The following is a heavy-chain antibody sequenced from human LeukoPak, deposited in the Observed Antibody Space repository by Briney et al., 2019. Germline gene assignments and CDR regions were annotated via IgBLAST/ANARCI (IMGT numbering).Heavy chain of an antibody. CDR3: ARRPYSSSSY. Sequence: PGGSLRLXCAASGFTFSSYEMNWVRQAPGKGLEWVSYISSSGSTIYYADSVKGRFTISRDNAKNSLYLQMNSLRAEDTAVHYCARRPYSSSSYWGQGTLVTVSS. CDR2: ISSSGSTI. CDR1: GFTFSSYE. J-gene: IGHJ4*02. V-gene: IGHV3-48*03. D-gene: IGHD6-6*01.